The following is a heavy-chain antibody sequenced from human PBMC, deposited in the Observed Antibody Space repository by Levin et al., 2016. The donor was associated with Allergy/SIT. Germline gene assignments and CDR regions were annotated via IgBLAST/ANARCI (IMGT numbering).Heavy chain of an antibody. V-gene: IGHV1-24*01. CDR2: FDPEDGET. CDR1: GYTLTELS. D-gene: IGHD4-17*01. Sequence: ASVKVSCKVSGYTLTELSMHWVRQAPGKGLEWMGGFDPEDGETIYAQKFQGRVTMTEDTSTDTAYMELSSLRSEDTAVYYCATLYTVTKGGDWFDPWGQGTLVTVSS. CDR3: ATLYTVTKGGDWFDP. J-gene: IGHJ5*02.